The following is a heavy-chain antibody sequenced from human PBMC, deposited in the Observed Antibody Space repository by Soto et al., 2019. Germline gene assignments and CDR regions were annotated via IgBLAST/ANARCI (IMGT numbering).Heavy chain of an antibody. D-gene: IGHD2-15*01. CDR2: ISYDGSNE. J-gene: IGHJ4*02. CDR1: GFTFSSYT. CDR3: ARDLYCSGGSCYSRGFDY. Sequence: QVQLVESGGGVVQPGRSLRLSCAASGFTFSSYTIHWVRQAPGKGLEWVAVISYDGSNEYYAESVKGRFTISRDNSKNTLYLQMNSLRAEDTAVYYCARDLYCSGGSCYSRGFDYWGQGTLVTVSS. V-gene: IGHV3-30-3*01.